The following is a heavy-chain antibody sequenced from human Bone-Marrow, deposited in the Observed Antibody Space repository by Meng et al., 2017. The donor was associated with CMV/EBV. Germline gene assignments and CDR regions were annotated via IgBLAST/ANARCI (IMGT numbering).Heavy chain of an antibody. V-gene: IGHV4-30-4*08. CDR3: ARWAYYYDSSGLDY. D-gene: IGHD3-22*01. CDR1: GGSIRSGDYY. J-gene: IGHJ4*02. Sequence: QVPRQESGPGLVEPSPTLSPPCTVPGGSIRSGDYYWTWIRQPPGKGLEWIGYIYYSGSTYYNPSLKSRVTISVDTSKNQFSLKLSSVTAADTAVYYCARWAYYYDSSGLDYWGQGTLVTASS. CDR2: IYYSGST.